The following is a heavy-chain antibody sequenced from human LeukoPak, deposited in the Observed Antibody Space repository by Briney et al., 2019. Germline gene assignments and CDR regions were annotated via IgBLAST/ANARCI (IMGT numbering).Heavy chain of an antibody. Sequence: SETLSLTCTVSGGSISSYYWSWIRQPPGKGLERIGYIYYSGSTNYNPSLKSRVTISVDTSKNQFSLKLSSVTAADTAVYYCARDRYSSSWYEGYGMDVWGQGTTVTVSS. J-gene: IGHJ6*02. D-gene: IGHD6-13*01. CDR2: IYYSGST. V-gene: IGHV4-59*01. CDR1: GGSISSYY. CDR3: ARDRYSSSWYEGYGMDV.